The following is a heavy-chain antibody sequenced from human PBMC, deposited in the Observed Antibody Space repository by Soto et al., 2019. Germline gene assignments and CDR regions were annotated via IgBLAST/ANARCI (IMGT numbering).Heavy chain of an antibody. CDR3: ARGRGTGWFFDF. Sequence: SETLSLTCAVSGGSISSGGYSWSWIRQPPGKGLEWIGYIYHSGSTYYNPSLKSRVTISVDRSKNQFSLKLSSVTAADTAVYYCARGRGTGWFFDFWGQGALVTVSS. CDR1: GGSISSGGYS. V-gene: IGHV4-30-2*01. CDR2: IYHSGST. J-gene: IGHJ4*02. D-gene: IGHD6-19*01.